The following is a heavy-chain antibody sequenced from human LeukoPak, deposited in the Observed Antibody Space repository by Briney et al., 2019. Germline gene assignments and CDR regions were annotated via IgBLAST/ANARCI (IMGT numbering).Heavy chain of an antibody. V-gene: IGHV3-66*02. CDR3: SRDRMATKSFDY. Sequence: GESLRLSCAASGFTVSSNYMSWVRQAPRKGLEWVSVISSGGSTYYADSVKGRFTISRDSSKNTLYLQMNSLRAEDTAVYYCSRDRMATKSFDYWGQGTLVTVSS. D-gene: IGHD5-24*01. J-gene: IGHJ4*02. CDR2: ISSGGST. CDR1: GFTVSSNY.